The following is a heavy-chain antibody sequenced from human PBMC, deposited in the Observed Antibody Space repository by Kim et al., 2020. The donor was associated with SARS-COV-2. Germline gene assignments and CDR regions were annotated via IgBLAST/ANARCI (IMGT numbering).Heavy chain of an antibody. CDR1: GGSFSGYY. Sequence: SETLSLTCAVYGGSFSGYYWSWIRQPPGKGLEWIGEINHSGSTNYNPSLKSRVTISVDTSKNQFSLKLSSVTAADTAVYYCARVPPRGYSGSRLGIYWGQGTLVTVSS. V-gene: IGHV4-34*01. D-gene: IGHD5-12*01. CDR3: ARVPPRGYSGSRLGIY. J-gene: IGHJ4*02. CDR2: INHSGST.